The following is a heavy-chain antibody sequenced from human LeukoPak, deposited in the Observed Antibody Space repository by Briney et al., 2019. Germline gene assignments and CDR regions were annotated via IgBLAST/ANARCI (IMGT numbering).Heavy chain of an antibody. CDR1: GYTFTGYY. V-gene: IGHV1-2*02. J-gene: IGHJ3*02. D-gene: IGHD1-1*01. CDR3: ARVEYRQDAFDI. Sequence: SVKVSCKASGYTFTGYYMHWVRQAPGQGLEWMGWINPNSGGTNYAQKFQGRVTMTRDTSISTAYMELSRLRSDDTAVYYCARVEYRQDAFDIWGQGTMVTVSS. CDR2: INPNSGGT.